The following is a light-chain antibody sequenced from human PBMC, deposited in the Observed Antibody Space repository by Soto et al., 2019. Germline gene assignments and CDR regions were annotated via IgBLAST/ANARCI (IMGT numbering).Light chain of an antibody. CDR3: QQYNNWPLP. V-gene: IGKV3-15*01. Sequence: EIVVTQSPATLSVSPGERATLSCRAIQSINTKLAWSQQKPGQPPRPLIYGASSTATGLPTRFRCSGFGTEFTLTISRQHSEDFPAYYCQQYNNWPLPFGGGTKVDIK. CDR2: GAS. J-gene: IGKJ4*01. CDR1: QSINTK.